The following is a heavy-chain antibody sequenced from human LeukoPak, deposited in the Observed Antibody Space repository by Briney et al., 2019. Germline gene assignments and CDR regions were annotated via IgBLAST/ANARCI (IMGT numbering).Heavy chain of an antibody. CDR1: GFTFSSYA. D-gene: IGHD1-26*01. CDR2: ISGRGGST. Sequence: GGSLRLSCAASGFTFSSYAMNWVRQAPGKGLEWVSNISGRGGSTYYADSVKGRFTISRDNSKNTLFLQMNSLRAEDTAVYYCAKEVIVGVSFDYWGQGTLVTVPS. CDR3: AKEVIVGVSFDY. V-gene: IGHV3-23*01. J-gene: IGHJ4*02.